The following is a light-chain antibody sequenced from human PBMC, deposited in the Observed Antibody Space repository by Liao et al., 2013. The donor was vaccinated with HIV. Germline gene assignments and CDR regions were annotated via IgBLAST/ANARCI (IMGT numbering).Light chain of an antibody. Sequence: SYVLTQPPSVSVAPGKTASITCSGDKLGDRYACWYQQKPGQSPVLVIYQDTKRPSGIPERFSGSNSGNTATLTISGTQAMDEADYYCQAWDSSTVWVFGGGTKLTVL. CDR3: QAWDSSTVWV. CDR2: QDT. CDR1: KLGDRY. V-gene: IGLV3-1*01. J-gene: IGLJ3*02.